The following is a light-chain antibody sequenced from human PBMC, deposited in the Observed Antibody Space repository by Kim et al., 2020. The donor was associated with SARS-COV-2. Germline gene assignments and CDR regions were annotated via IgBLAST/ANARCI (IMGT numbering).Light chain of an antibody. CDR1: QSVSSN. J-gene: IGKJ1*01. Sequence: VSPGERATLSCRASQSVSSNLAWYQRKPGQAPRILIYGASTRATGIPARFSGSGSGTEFTLTISSLQSEDFAVYYCQQYNDWPGTFGQGTKVDIK. CDR2: GAS. V-gene: IGKV3-15*01. CDR3: QQYNDWPGT.